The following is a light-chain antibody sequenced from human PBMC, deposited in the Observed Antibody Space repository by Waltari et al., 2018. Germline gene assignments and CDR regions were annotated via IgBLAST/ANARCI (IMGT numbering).Light chain of an antibody. J-gene: IGLJ3*02. Sequence: NFMLTQPHSVSESPGKTVTISCTRSSGSFASNHVQWYQQRPGSSPTPVIFEDDQRPSGVPDRFSGSIDSSSNSASLTISGLKTEDEADYYCQSYDSSDLWVFGGGTRLTVL. CDR1: SGSFASNH. CDR3: QSYDSSDLWV. V-gene: IGLV6-57*01. CDR2: EDD.